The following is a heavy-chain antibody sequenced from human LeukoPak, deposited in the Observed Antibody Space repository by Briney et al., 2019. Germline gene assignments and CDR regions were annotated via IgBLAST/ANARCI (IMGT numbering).Heavy chain of an antibody. CDR1: GGTFSSYA. D-gene: IGHD2-2*01. CDR2: SITNFGTA. Sequence: SVKLSCKASGGTFSSYAISWVRQSPGQGLEWKGGSITNFGTANCAQKFQGRVTITAGKATSTAYMERSSLRSEDTAVYYCAREDVAYCCSTSCYAGWFDPWGQGTGVSVSS. CDR3: AREDVAYCCSTSCYAGWFDP. J-gene: IGHJ5*02. V-gene: IGHV1-69*06.